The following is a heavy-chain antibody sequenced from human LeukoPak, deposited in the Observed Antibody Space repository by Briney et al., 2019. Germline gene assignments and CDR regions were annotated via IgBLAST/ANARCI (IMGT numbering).Heavy chain of an antibody. V-gene: IGHV1-2*02. CDR3: ARVGAPRRIAAAGTSSNWFDP. CDR2: INPNSGGT. D-gene: IGHD6-13*01. CDR1: GYTFTSYD. Sequence: GASVKVSCKASGYTFTSYDINWVRQATGQGLEWMGWINPNSGGTNYAQKFQGRVTMTRDTSISTAYMELSRLRSDDTAVYYCARVGAPRRIAAAGTSSNWFDPWGQGTLVTVSS. J-gene: IGHJ5*02.